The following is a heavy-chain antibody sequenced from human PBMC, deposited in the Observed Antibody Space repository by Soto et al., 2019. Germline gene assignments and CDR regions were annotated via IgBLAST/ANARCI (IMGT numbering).Heavy chain of an antibody. CDR2: VVPMFDTK. V-gene: IGHV1-69*12. J-gene: IGHJ4*02. CDR1: GGTLNAFI. D-gene: IGHD1-1*01. Sequence: QVQLVQSGAEVKKPGSSVKVSCKASGGTLNAFIFTWVRQAPGQGLEWMGGVVPMFDTKEYAQKFKGRVTMTADESTNTAYMELGSLTSDDTAVYFCATGSRGNYNLDWGQGTLVTVSS. CDR3: ATGSRGNYNLD.